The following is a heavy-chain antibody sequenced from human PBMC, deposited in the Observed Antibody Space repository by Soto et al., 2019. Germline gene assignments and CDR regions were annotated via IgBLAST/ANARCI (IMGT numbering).Heavy chain of an antibody. Sequence: PGGSLRLCCAASGFTFDDYGMSWVRQAPGKGLEWVSAISGSGGSTYYADSVKGRFTISRDSSKNTLYLQMNSLRAEDTAVYYCAKGNSWSPALVLDIWGQGTMVTVSS. CDR2: ISGSGGST. D-gene: IGHD1-7*01. J-gene: IGHJ3*02. CDR1: GFTFDDYG. V-gene: IGHV3-23*01. CDR3: AKGNSWSPALVLDI.